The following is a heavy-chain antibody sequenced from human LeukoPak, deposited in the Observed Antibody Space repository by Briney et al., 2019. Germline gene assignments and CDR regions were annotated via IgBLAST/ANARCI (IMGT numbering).Heavy chain of an antibody. D-gene: IGHD6-13*01. CDR2: INHSGST. Sequence: SESLSLTCSVSGGSISSGDYYWSWIRQPPGKGLEWIGYINHSGSTYYKPSLRSRVTISVDRSKNHFSLNLSYVTAADTAVYYCAREEGGAAGKGFDYWGQGTPVTVSS. J-gene: IGHJ4*02. CDR1: GGSISSGDYY. V-gene: IGHV4-30-2*01. CDR3: AREEGGAAGKGFDY.